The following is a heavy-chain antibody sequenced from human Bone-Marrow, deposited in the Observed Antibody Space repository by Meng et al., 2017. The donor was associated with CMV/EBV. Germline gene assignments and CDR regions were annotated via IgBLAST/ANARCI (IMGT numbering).Heavy chain of an antibody. CDR1: GFTFSSYW. CDR2: INSDGSST. Sequence: GESLKISCAASGFTFSSYWMSWVRQAPGKGLVWVSRINSDGSSTSYADSVKGRFTISRDNAKNTLYLQMNSLRAEDTAVYYCAGRYGLDYWGQGTLVNGSS. V-gene: IGHV3-74*01. CDR3: AGRYGLDY. J-gene: IGHJ4*02. D-gene: IGHD3-9*01.